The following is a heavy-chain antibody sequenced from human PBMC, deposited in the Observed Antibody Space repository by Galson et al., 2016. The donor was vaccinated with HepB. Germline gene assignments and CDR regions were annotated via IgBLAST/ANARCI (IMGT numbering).Heavy chain of an antibody. D-gene: IGHD3-10*01. CDR2: VYHNGNA. J-gene: IGHJ4*02. CDR3: ARRTEFLFYFDF. CDR1: GDSIKNYDYY. Sequence: SETLSLTCTVSGDSIKNYDYYWAWIRQAPGKGLQWIGTVYHNGNANYNPSLKSRVAISVDPSTNHFSLKLTSVTAADTAVYYCARRTEFLFYFDFWGQGALVTVSS. V-gene: IGHV4-39*01.